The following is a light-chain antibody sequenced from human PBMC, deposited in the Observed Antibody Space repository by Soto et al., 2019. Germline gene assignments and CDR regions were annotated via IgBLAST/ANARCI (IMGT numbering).Light chain of an antibody. V-gene: IGKV3-20*01. J-gene: IGKJ1*01. CDR2: GAS. Sequence: EIVLTQSPGTLSLSPGERATLSCGASQSVSSNFLAWYQHKPGQAPRLLIYGASNRATDIPGRFSGSGSGTDFTLTLSRLEPEDFAVYYCQQYGSSPRTFGQGTKVEIK. CDR3: QQYGSSPRT. CDR1: QSVSSNF.